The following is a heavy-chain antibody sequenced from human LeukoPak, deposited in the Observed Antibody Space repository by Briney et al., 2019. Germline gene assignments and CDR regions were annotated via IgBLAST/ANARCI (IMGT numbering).Heavy chain of an antibody. CDR1: GVSISSYY. D-gene: IGHD6-19*01. J-gene: IGHJ4*02. CDR2: IYTSGST. CDR3: ARDEPSGWYMDY. Sequence: SETLSLTCTVSGVSISSYYWSWIRQPAGKGLEWIGRIYTSGSTNYNPSLKSRVTMSVDTSKNQFSLKLSSVTAADTAVYYCARDEPSGWYMDYWGQGTLVTVSS. V-gene: IGHV4-4*07.